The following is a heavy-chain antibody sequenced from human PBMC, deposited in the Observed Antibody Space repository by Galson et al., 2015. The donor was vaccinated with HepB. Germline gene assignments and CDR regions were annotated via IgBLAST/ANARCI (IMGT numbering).Heavy chain of an antibody. D-gene: IGHD6-13*01. CDR2: IIPIFGTA. V-gene: IGHV1-69*13. CDR3: ARESIAAAGCDY. Sequence: SVKVSCKASGGTFSSYAISWVRQAPGQGLEWMGGIIPIFGTANYAQKFQGRVTITADESTSTAYMELSSLRSEDTAVYYSARESIAAAGCDYWGQGTLVTVSS. CDR1: GGTFSSYA. J-gene: IGHJ4*02.